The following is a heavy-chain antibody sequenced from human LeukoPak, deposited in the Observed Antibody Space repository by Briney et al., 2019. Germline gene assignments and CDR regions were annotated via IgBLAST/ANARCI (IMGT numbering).Heavy chain of an antibody. CDR1: GGSISSGSYY. D-gene: IGHD3-9*01. CDR2: IYTSGST. CDR3: ARGYFDWLPDY. Sequence: SETLSLTCTVSGGSISSGSYYWSWIRQPAGKGLEWIGRIYTSGSTNYNPSLKSRVTISVDTSKNQLSLKLSSVTAADTAVYYCARGYFDWLPDYWGQGTLVTVSS. V-gene: IGHV4-61*02. J-gene: IGHJ4*02.